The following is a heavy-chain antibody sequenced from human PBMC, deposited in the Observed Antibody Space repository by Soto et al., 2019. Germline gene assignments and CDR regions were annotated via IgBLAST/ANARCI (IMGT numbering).Heavy chain of an antibody. J-gene: IGHJ6*02. CDR1: GYTFTSYA. CDR3: AREVGEIGYCTNGVCLPFYYYYGMDV. V-gene: IGHV7-4-1*01. D-gene: IGHD2-8*01. CDR2: INTNTGNP. Sequence: ASVKVSCKASGYTFTSYAMNWVRQAPGQGLEWMGWINTNTGNPTYAQGFTGRFVFSLDTSVSTAYLQICSLKAEDTAVYYCAREVGEIGYCTNGVCLPFYYYYGMDVWGQGTTVTVSS.